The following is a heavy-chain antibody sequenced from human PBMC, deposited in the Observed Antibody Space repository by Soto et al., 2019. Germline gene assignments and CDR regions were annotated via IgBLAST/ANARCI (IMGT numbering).Heavy chain of an antibody. CDR1: GYIFTSYY. CDR2: IIPIFGTA. D-gene: IGHD3-22*01. J-gene: IGHJ4*02. CDR3: ARVGITMIVVGPLYY. V-gene: IGHV1-69*13. Sequence: GASVKVSCKASGYIFTSYYIHWVRQAPGQGLEWMGGIIPIFGTANYAQKFQGRVTITADESTSTAYMELSSLRSEDTAVYYCARVGITMIVVGPLYYWGQGTLVTVSS.